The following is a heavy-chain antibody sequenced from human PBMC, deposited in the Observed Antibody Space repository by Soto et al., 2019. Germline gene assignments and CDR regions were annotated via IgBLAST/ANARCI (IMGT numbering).Heavy chain of an antibody. J-gene: IGHJ6*02. CDR1: GFTFSSYG. CDR2: ISYDGSNK. Sequence: PGGSLRLSCAASGFTFSSYGMHWVRQAPGKGLEWVAVISYDGSNKYYADSVKGRFTISRDNSKNTLYLQMNSLRAEDTAVYYCAKDLRRLELYIYYYGMDVWGQGTTVTSP. CDR3: AKDLRRLELYIYYYGMDV. V-gene: IGHV3-30*18. D-gene: IGHD1-7*01.